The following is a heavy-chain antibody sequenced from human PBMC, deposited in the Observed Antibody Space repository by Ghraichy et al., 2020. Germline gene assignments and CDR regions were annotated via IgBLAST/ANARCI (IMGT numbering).Heavy chain of an antibody. V-gene: IGHV4-39*01. CDR3: ARFENRGGQVFDI. D-gene: IGHD2-15*01. CDR1: GGSISGCDYY. Sequence: SETLSLTCTVSGGSISGCDYYWTWIRQPPGKGLEWIGSICASGDTYYNPSLNSRVTVSVDTSKNQFSLKLNSVTAADTAVYYCARFENRGGQVFDIWGQGTMVTVSS. CDR2: ICASGDT. J-gene: IGHJ3*02.